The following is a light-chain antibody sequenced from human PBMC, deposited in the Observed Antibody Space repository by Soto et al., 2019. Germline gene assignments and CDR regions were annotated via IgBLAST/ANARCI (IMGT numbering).Light chain of an antibody. Sequence: DIQMTQSPSTLSASVGDRVTITCRASRRINTWLAWYQQKPGQAPKLLISDASDLWRGVSSRFSGSGSGTEFTLILSSLQPDDSSTYYCQQYDSYSWTFGQGTKVEIK. CDR1: RRINTW. CDR3: QQYDSYSWT. CDR2: DAS. J-gene: IGKJ1*01. V-gene: IGKV1-5*01.